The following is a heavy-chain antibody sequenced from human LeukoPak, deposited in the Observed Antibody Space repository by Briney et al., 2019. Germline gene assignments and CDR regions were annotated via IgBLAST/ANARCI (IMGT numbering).Heavy chain of an antibody. CDR1: GGSISSYY. CDR2: IYDNGAT. D-gene: IGHD3-10*01. J-gene: IGHJ6*02. Sequence: SETLSLTCTVSGGSISSYYWSWIRQPPGKGLEWIGYIYDNGATNYNPSLQRRGTISLAPSNTPSSLQLSSVPAADPAVYSCARHGAILRGYYMGSMDVWGQGTTVTVSS. CDR3: ARHGAILRGYYMGSMDV. V-gene: IGHV4-59*08.